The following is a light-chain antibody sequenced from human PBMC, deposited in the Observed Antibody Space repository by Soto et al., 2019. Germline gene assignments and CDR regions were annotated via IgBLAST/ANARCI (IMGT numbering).Light chain of an antibody. CDR1: SREVGGYNY. CDR3: SSYTSSSTRV. V-gene: IGLV2-14*01. CDR2: DVS. Sequence: QSALTQPASVSGFPGQSITISCTGTSREVGGYNYVSWYQQHPGKAPKLMIYDVSNRPSGVSNRFSGSKSGNTASLTISGLQAEDEADYYCSSYTSSSTRVFGTGTKVTVL. J-gene: IGLJ1*01.